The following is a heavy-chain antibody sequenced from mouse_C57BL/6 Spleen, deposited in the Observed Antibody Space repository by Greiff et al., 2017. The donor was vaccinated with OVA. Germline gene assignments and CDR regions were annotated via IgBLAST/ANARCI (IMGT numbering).Heavy chain of an antibody. Sequence: QVQLKQPGAELVKPGASVKMSCKASGYTFTSYWITWVKQRPGQGLEWIGDIYPGSGSTNYNEKFKSKATLTVDTSSSTAYMQLSSLTSEDSAVYYCARGNYDYDVGDYFDYWGQGTTLTVSS. CDR3: ARGNYDYDVGDYFDY. V-gene: IGHV1-55*01. D-gene: IGHD2-4*01. J-gene: IGHJ2*01. CDR1: GYTFTSYW. CDR2: IYPGSGST.